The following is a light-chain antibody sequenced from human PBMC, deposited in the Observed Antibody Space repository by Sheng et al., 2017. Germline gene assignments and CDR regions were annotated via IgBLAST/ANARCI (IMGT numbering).Light chain of an antibody. J-gene: IGKJ1*01. CDR2: AAS. CDR1: QGIRND. V-gene: IGKV1-6*01. CDR3: LQDYNYPWT. Sequence: IQLTQSPSSLSASVGDRVTITCRASQGIRNDVGWYQQKPGKAPKLLIYAASSLQSGVPSRFSGSGSGTDFTLTISSLQPEDFATYYCLQDYNYPWTFGQGTKVEIK.